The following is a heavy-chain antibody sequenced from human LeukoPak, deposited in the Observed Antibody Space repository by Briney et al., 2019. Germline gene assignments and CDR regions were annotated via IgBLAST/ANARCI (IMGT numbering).Heavy chain of an antibody. CDR3: ARLPLSIGERKEDAFDI. CDR1: GGSISNYF. Sequence: PSETLSLTCTVSGGSISNYFWSWIRQPPGKGPEWIGNINYSGSTNYNPSPKSRVTMSVDTSKDQFSLKLSSVTAADTAVYYCARLPLSIGERKEDAFDIWGQGTMVTVSS. CDR2: INYSGST. V-gene: IGHV4-59*08. J-gene: IGHJ3*02. D-gene: IGHD5/OR15-5a*01.